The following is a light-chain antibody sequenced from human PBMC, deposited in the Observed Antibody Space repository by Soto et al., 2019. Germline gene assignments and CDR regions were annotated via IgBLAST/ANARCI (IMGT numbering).Light chain of an antibody. CDR2: LTIDGSR. CDR1: SGHSSYA. J-gene: IGLJ2*01. V-gene: IGLV4-69*01. CDR3: QTWGTGVV. Sequence: QLVLTQSPSASASLGASVKLTCTLSSGHSSYAIAWHQQQPEKGPRYLMNLTIDGSRIKGDGIPDRFSGSSSGAERYLTISSLQSEDEADYYCQTWGTGVVFGGGTKLTVL.